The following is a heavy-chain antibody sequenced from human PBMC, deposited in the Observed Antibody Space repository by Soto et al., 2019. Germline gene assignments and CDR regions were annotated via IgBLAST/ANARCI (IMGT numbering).Heavy chain of an antibody. CDR1: GYTFTSYG. V-gene: IGHV1-18*01. CDR3: ARVRKIYDILTGYYYYYGMDV. J-gene: IGHJ6*02. Sequence: QVQLVQSGAEVKKPGASVKVSCKASGYTFTSYGISWVRQAPGQGLEWMGWISAYNGNTNYAQKLQGRVTMTTDTSTSTAYMELRSLRSDDTAVYYCARVRKIYDILTGYYYYYGMDVWGQGTTVTVSS. CDR2: ISAYNGNT. D-gene: IGHD3-9*01.